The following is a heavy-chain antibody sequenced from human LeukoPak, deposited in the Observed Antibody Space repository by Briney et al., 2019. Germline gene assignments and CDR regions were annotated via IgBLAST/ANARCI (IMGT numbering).Heavy chain of an antibody. CDR1: GFIFSSYT. CDR2: ITSGSTYI. J-gene: IGHJ4*02. V-gene: IGHV3-21*01. Sequence: SGGSLRLSCAASGFIFSSYTMNWVRQAPGKGLEWVSSITSGSTYIYYADSVKGRFTISRDNSKNTLYLQMNSLRAEDTAVYYCAKDLHTGYCSSTSCYSPFHWGQGTLVTVSS. D-gene: IGHD2-2*01. CDR3: AKDLHTGYCSSTSCYSPFH.